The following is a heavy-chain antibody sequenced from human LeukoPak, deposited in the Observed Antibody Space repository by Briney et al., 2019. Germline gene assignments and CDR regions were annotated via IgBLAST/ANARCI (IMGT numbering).Heavy chain of an antibody. Sequence: ASVKVSCKASGYTFTSYGISWVRQAPGQGLEWMGWMNPNSGNTGYAQKFQGRVTITRNTSISTAYMELSSLRSEDTAVYYCARSGVWGSYRYYIPWGQGTLVTVSS. J-gene: IGHJ5*02. CDR3: ARSGVWGSYRYYIP. D-gene: IGHD3-16*02. CDR2: MNPNSGNT. CDR1: GYTFTSYG. V-gene: IGHV1-8*03.